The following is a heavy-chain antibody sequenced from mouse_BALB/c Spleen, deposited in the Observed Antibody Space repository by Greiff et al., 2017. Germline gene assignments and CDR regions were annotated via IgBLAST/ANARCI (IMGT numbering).Heavy chain of an antibody. CDR1: GYTFTSYW. Sequence: VQLQQPGAELVKPGASVKLSCTASGYTFTSYWMHWVKQRPGQGLEWIGEINPSNGRTNYNEKFKSKATLTVDKSSSTAYMQLSSLTSEDSAVYDCARTTSYDRYDLAYWGQGTLVTVSA. V-gene: IGHV1S81*02. CDR2: INPSNGRT. J-gene: IGHJ3*01. D-gene: IGHD2-14*01. CDR3: ARTTSYDRYDLAY.